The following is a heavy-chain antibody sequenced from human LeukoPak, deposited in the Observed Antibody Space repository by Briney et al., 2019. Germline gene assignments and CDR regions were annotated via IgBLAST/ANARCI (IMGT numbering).Heavy chain of an antibody. J-gene: IGHJ3*02. Sequence: GGSLRLSCAASGFTFSSYWMHWVRQAPGKGLVWVSRIKTDGRSPDYADSVKGRFTISRDNAKNTMYLQMNSLRAEDTAVYYCARGVSGTGPDIWGLGTMVTVSS. V-gene: IGHV3-74*01. CDR2: IKTDGRSP. CDR1: GFTFSSYW. D-gene: IGHD5/OR15-5a*01. CDR3: ARGVSGTGPDI.